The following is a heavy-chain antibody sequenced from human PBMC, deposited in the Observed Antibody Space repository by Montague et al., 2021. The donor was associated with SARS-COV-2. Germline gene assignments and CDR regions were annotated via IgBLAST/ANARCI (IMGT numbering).Heavy chain of an antibody. V-gene: IGHV3-48*03. CDR3: AREKARITVFGAPRGYMDV. CDR2: ISSSGSTI. CDR1: GFTFSGYE. Sequence: SLRLSCAASGFTFSGYEMNWVRQAPGKGLEGASYISSSGSTIYYADSVKGRFTISRDNAKNSLYLQMNSLRAEDTAVYYCAREKARITVFGAPRGYMDVWGKGTTVTVSS. J-gene: IGHJ6*03. D-gene: IGHD3-3*01.